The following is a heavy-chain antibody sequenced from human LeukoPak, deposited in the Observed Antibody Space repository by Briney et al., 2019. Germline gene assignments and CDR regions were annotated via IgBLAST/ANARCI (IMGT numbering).Heavy chain of an antibody. CDR1: GGSFSGYY. CDR3: ARSDITGTTWVFDY. V-gene: IGHV4-34*01. CDR2: INHSGST. Sequence: PSETLSLTCAVYGGSFSGYYWSWIRQPPGKGLEWIGEINHSGSTNYNPSLKSRVTISVDTSKNQFSLKLSSVTAADTAVYYCARSDITGTTWVFDYWGQGTLVTVSS. J-gene: IGHJ4*02. D-gene: IGHD1-7*01.